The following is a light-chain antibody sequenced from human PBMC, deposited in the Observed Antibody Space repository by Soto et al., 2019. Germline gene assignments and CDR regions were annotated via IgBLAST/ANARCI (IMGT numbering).Light chain of an antibody. CDR1: QNVGRN. CDR3: QQYNNWPPMST. Sequence: EIVMTQSPDTLSVSPGERATLSCRASQNVGRNVAWYQQRPGQAPRLLIDGTSTRAADIPARFSGSVSGTEFTLTINSLQPEDFVIYYCQQYNNWPPMSTFGQGTKLEMK. J-gene: IGKJ2*01. V-gene: IGKV3-15*01. CDR2: GTS.